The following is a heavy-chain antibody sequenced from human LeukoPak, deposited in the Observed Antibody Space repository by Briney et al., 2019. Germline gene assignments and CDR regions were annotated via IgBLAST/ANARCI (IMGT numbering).Heavy chain of an antibody. CDR3: ARRLGIMRDPFDY. D-gene: IGHD7-27*01. Sequence: SETLSLTCTVSGDSISNYYWSWIRQSPGKGLEWIGYIYYSGSTNYNPSLKSRVTISVDTSKNQFSLKLSSVTAADTAVYYCARRLGIMRDPFDYWGQGTLVTVSS. V-gene: IGHV4-59*08. J-gene: IGHJ4*02. CDR1: GDSISNYY. CDR2: IYYSGST.